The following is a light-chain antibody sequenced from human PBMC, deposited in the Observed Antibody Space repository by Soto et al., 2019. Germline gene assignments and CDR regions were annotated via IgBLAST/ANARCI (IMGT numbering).Light chain of an antibody. CDR1: ISNIGTNY. V-gene: IGLV1-47*01. J-gene: IGLJ1*01. CDR3: AAWDDTVRSYV. CDR2: RDN. Sequence: QSALTQPPSVSGTPGQRVTISCSGGISNIGTNYVHWFQQLPGTAPKVLSNRDNQRPSGVPDRFSGSKSGTSASLAISGLRSEDEAEYYCAAWDDTVRSYVFGTGTMVTVL.